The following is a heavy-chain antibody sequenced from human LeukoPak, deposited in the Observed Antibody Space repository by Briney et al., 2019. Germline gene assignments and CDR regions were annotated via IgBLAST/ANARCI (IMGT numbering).Heavy chain of an antibody. Sequence: PSETLSLSCAASGVTISSYYWSWVRQPPGKGLEWIGSIYNSGSTNYNPSLKSRVTMSVDTSKNQFSLKLSSVTAADTAVYYCARDGWELLGEDAFDIWGEGTMVTVSS. V-gene: IGHV4-59*01. CDR1: GVTISSYY. CDR2: IYNSGST. J-gene: IGHJ3*02. D-gene: IGHD1-26*01. CDR3: ARDGWELLGEDAFDI.